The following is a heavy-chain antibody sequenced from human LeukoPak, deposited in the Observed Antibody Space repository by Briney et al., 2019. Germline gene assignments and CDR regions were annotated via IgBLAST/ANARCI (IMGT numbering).Heavy chain of an antibody. CDR2: IYYSGST. D-gene: IGHD4-23*01. J-gene: IGHJ4*02. Sequence: KPSETLSLTCTVSGGSISSYYWSWIRQHPGKGLEWIGYIYYSGSTNYNPSLKSRVTISVDTSKNQFSLKLSSVTAADTAVYYCARGRDYGGPPYWGQGTLVTVSS. CDR1: GGSISSYY. CDR3: ARGRDYGGPPY. V-gene: IGHV4-59*08.